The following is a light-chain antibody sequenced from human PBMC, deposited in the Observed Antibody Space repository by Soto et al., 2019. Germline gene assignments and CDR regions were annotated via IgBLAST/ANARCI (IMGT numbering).Light chain of an antibody. J-gene: IGLJ2*01. CDR1: SSDVGGYNY. CDR2: DVS. V-gene: IGLV2-14*01. Sequence: QSALTQPASVSGSPGQSITISCTGTSSDVGGYNYVSWYQQHPGKAPKLMIYDVSNRPSGVANRFSGTKSGNTASLTISGLHAEDAADYYCSSYTSSSTLSVFGGGTKLTVL. CDR3: SSYTSSSTLSV.